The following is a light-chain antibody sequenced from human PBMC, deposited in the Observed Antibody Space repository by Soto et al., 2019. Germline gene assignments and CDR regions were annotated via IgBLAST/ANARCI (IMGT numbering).Light chain of an antibody. CDR3: QQYNSYWT. Sequence: DIQMTQSPCTLSASVGDRVTITCRASQNINTWLAWYQQKPGKAPNLLIYRASTLEGGVPSRFNGSGSGTEFTLTISSLQPADFATYYCQQYNSYWTFGPGTKVDIK. CDR1: QNINTW. CDR2: RAS. V-gene: IGKV1-5*03. J-gene: IGKJ1*01.